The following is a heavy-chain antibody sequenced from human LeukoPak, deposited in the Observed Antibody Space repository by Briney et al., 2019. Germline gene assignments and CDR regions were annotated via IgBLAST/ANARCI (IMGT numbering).Heavy chain of an antibody. Sequence: EASVKVSCKASGYTFTSYDINWVRQATGQGLEWMGWMNPNSGNTGYAQKFQDRVTITRNTSISTAYMELSSLRSEDTAVYYCARGCLVPAAGYNWFDPWGQGTLVTVSS. CDR1: GYTFTSYD. CDR3: ARGCLVPAAGYNWFDP. V-gene: IGHV1-8*03. J-gene: IGHJ5*02. CDR2: MNPNSGNT. D-gene: IGHD6-13*01.